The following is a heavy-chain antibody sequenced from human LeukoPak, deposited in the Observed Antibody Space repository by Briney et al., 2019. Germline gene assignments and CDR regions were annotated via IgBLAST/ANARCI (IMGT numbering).Heavy chain of an antibody. CDR3: ARDIVVVPAARPLGFDP. CDR2: IYYSGST. Sequence: SETLSLTCTVSGDSISSYYWSWIRQPPGKGLEWIGYIYYSGSTNYNPSLKSRVTISVDTSKNQFSLRLSSVTAADTAVYYCARDIVVVPAARPLGFDPWGQGTLVTVSS. V-gene: IGHV4-59*12. J-gene: IGHJ5*02. D-gene: IGHD2-2*01. CDR1: GDSISSYY.